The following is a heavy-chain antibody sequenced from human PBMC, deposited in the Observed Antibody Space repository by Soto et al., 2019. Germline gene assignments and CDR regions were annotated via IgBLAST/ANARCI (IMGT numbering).Heavy chain of an antibody. CDR2: ISYDGSNT. Sequence: QVQLVESGGGVVQPGRSLRLSCAASGFTFSSYGMHWVRQAPGKGLEWVAIISYDGSNTYYADSVKGRFTISRDNSKNTLYLQMNSLRAEDTSVYYCAKEGGLSAYISSSYDFDYWGQGTLVTVSS. CDR1: GFTFSSYG. J-gene: IGHJ4*02. CDR3: AKEGGLSAYISSSYDFDY. D-gene: IGHD3-16*01. V-gene: IGHV3-30*18.